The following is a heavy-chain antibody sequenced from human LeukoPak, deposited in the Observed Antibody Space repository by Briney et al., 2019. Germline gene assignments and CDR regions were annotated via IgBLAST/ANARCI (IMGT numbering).Heavy chain of an antibody. CDR3: ARGHYGGNPYYFDY. Sequence: ASVKVSCKASGYTFTGYYMHWVRQAPGQGLEWMGRINPNSGGTNYAQKFQGRVTMTRDTSISTAYMELSRLRSDDTAVYYCARGHYGGNPYYFDYWGREPWSPSPQ. CDR2: INPNSGGT. D-gene: IGHD4/OR15-4a*01. CDR1: GYTFTGYY. J-gene: IGHJ4*02. V-gene: IGHV1-2*06.